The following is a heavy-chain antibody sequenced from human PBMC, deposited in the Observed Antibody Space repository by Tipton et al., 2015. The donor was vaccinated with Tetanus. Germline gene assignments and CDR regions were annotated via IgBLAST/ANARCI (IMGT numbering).Heavy chain of an antibody. CDR2: ISGSGGST. CDR1: GFTFSSYA. Sequence: SLRLSCAASGFTFSSYAMSWVRQAPGKGLEWVSAISGSGGSTYYADSVKGRFTISRDNSKNTLYLQMNSLRAEDTAVYYCAKDRAIVVVPAAMGQEDWFDPWGQGTLVTVSS. V-gene: IGHV3-23*01. CDR3: AKDRAIVVVPAAMGQEDWFDP. J-gene: IGHJ5*02. D-gene: IGHD2-2*01.